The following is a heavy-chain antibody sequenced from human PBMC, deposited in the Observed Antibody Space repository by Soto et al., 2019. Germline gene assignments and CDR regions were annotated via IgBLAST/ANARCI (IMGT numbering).Heavy chain of an antibody. J-gene: IGHJ4*02. D-gene: IGHD2-21*01. Sequence: KPSETLSLTCTVSGGSISKSNYFWGWIRQAPGKGLEWIASILYSGTTSYNSSLKSRVAISVDTSKNKFSLKLNSVTAADTAVYYCARLGWGNGDSDYWGQGTLVTVSS. CDR1: GGSISKSNYF. CDR2: ILYSGTT. CDR3: ARLGWGNGDSDY. V-gene: IGHV4-39*01.